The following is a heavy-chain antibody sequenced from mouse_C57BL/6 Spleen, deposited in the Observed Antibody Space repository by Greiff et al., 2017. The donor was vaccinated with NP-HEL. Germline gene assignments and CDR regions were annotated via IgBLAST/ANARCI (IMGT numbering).Heavy chain of an antibody. J-gene: IGHJ3*01. CDR1: GFTFSSYA. D-gene: IGHD2-5*01. V-gene: IGHV5-4*01. CDR2: ISDGGSYT. Sequence: EVKLMESGGGLVKPGGSLKLSCAASGFTFSSYAMSWVRQTPEKRLAWVATISDGGSYTYYPDNVKGRFTISRDNAKNNLYLQMSHLKSEDTAMYYCARDQGYSNYGFAYWGQGTLVTVSA. CDR3: ARDQGYSNYGFAY.